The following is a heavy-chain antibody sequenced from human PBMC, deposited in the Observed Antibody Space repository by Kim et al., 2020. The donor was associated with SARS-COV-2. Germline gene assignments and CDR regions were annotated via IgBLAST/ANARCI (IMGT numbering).Heavy chain of an antibody. Sequence: DYAVSVKSRITNHPDTSKNQFSLQLNSVTPEDTAVYYCARRRSSSGAFDIWGQGTMVTVSS. J-gene: IGHJ3*02. V-gene: IGHV6-1*01. D-gene: IGHD6-13*01. CDR3: ARRRSSSGAFDI.